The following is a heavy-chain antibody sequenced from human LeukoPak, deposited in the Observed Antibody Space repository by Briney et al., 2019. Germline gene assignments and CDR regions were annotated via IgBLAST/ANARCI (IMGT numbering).Heavy chain of an antibody. V-gene: IGHV3-21*01. CDR1: GFTFSSYS. Sequence: GGSLRLSCAASGFTFSSYSMNWVRQAPGKGLEWVSSISSSSNYIYYADSMKGRFTISRDNAKNSLYLQMNSLRAEDTAVYYCARDKLYSGYDFSDSWGQGTLVTVSS. D-gene: IGHD5-12*01. J-gene: IGHJ4*02. CDR3: ARDKLYSGYDFSDS. CDR2: ISSSSNYI.